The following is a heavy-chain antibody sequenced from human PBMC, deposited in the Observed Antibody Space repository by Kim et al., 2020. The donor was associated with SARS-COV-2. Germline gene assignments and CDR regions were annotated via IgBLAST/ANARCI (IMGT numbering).Heavy chain of an antibody. V-gene: IGHV1-2*02. CDR3: ARDRGYSMVVYSLDV. D-gene: IGHD2-15*01. Sequence: ASVKVSCKASGYTFTGYYVHWVRQAPGQGLEWMGWINPNSGATNYARKFQGRVTMTRDTSISTAYMELSRLRSDDTALYYCARDRGYSMVVYSLDVWGQG. J-gene: IGHJ6*02. CDR1: GYTFTGYY. CDR2: INPNSGAT.